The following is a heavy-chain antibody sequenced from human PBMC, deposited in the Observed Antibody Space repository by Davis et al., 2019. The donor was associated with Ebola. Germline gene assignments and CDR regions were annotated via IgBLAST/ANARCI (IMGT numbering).Heavy chain of an antibody. CDR2: ISYDGSNK. D-gene: IGHD5-24*01. Sequence: GESLKISCAASGFTFSSYGMHWVRQAPGKGLEWVAVISYDGSNKYYADSVKGRFTISRDNSKNTLYLQMNSLRAEDTAVYYCAKEGEEMATILYYYYYYGMDVWGQGTTVTVSS. CDR1: GFTFSSYG. J-gene: IGHJ6*02. CDR3: AKEGEEMATILYYYYYYGMDV. V-gene: IGHV3-30*18.